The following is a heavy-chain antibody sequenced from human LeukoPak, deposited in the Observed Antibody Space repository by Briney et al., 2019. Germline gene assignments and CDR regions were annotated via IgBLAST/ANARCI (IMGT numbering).Heavy chain of an antibody. V-gene: IGHV4-39*07. CDR3: ARLRKRYYDILIPWIFDY. Sequence: PSETLSLTCSISGGSFSSGYYCWGWVRQPPGKGLEWIGTLCYSGNIYYNPSLKSPVTISIDTSKNQFFLKLTSVTAADTAVYYCARLRKRYYDILIPWIFDYWGQGTLVTVSS. CDR2: LCYSGNI. D-gene: IGHD3-9*01. J-gene: IGHJ4*02. CDR1: GGSFSSGYYC.